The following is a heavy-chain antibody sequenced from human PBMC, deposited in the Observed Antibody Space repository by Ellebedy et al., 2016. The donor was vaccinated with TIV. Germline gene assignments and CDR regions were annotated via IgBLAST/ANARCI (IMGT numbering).Heavy chain of an antibody. CDR3: ARDGYTGSYYAGY. V-gene: IGHV3-33*08. D-gene: IGHD1-26*01. Sequence: GESLKISCAASGFTFSSYGMHWVRQAPGKGLEWVAVIWYDGSNKYYADSVKGRFSISRDNSKNTLYLQMNSLRAEDTAVYYCARDGYTGSYYAGYWGQGTLVTVSS. CDR2: IWYDGSNK. CDR1: GFTFSSYG. J-gene: IGHJ4*02.